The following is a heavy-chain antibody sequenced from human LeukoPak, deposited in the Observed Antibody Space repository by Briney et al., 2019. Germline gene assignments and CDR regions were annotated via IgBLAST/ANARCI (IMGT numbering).Heavy chain of an antibody. CDR2: IIPILGIA. Sequence: GASVKVSCKASGGTFSSYAISWVRQAPGQGLEWMGRIIPILGIANYAQKFQGRVTITADKSTSTAYMEPSSLRSEDTAVYYCAREIVVMARSSANFDYWGQGTLVTVSS. J-gene: IGHJ4*02. V-gene: IGHV1-69*04. D-gene: IGHD3-22*01. CDR1: GGTFSSYA. CDR3: AREIVVMARSSANFDY.